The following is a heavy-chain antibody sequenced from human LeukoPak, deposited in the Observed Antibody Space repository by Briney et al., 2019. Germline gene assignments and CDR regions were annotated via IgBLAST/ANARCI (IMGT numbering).Heavy chain of an antibody. J-gene: IGHJ5*02. CDR2: IRSKANSYAT. CDR1: GFTFGGSA. V-gene: IGHV3-73*01. CDR3: TKRSSNGWVAWFDP. D-gene: IGHD6-19*01. Sequence: GGSLRLSCAASGFTFGGSAIHWVRQASGKGLEWVGRIRSKANSYATEYAASVNGRFTISRDDSQNTAYLQMHSLKTEDTAVYYCTKRSSNGWVAWFDPWGQGTLVTVSS.